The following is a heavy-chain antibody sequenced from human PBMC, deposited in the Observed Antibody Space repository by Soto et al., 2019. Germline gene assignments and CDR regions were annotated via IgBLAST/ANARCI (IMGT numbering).Heavy chain of an antibody. Sequence: PSETLSLTCTVSCGSISNYYLSWIRQPPGKGLEWIGYIYYSGSTNYNPSLKSRLAISVDTSKNQFSLSLSSVTAADTAVYYCARRIPGIGYYYMDVWGKGTTVTVSS. CDR1: CGSISNYY. V-gene: IGHV4-59*01. D-gene: IGHD1-20*01. CDR3: ARRIPGIGYYYMDV. CDR2: IYYSGST. J-gene: IGHJ6*03.